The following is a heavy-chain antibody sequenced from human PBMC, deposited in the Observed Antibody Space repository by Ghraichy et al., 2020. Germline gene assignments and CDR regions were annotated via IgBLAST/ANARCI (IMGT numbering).Heavy chain of an antibody. Sequence: SETLSLTCAVYGGSFSGYYWSWIRQPPGKGLEWIGEINHSGSTNYNPSLKSRVTISVDTSKNQFSLKLSSVTAADTAVYYCASLLEGPSSTHPPYDYYGMDVWGQGTTVTVSS. CDR2: INHSGST. J-gene: IGHJ6*02. CDR3: ASLLEGPSSTHPPYDYYGMDV. D-gene: IGHD1-1*01. CDR1: GGSFSGYY. V-gene: IGHV4-34*01.